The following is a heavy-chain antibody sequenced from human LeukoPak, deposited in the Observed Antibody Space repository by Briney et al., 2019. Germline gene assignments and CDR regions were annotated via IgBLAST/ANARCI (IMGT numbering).Heavy chain of an antibody. Sequence: GGSLRLSCAASGFTFSSYAMHWVRQAPGKGLEWVAVISYDGSNKYYADSVKGRFTISRDNSKNTLYLQMNSLRAEDTAVYYCAREMNGVPYSSSWPPVPDYYYYGMDVWGQGTTVTVSS. CDR1: GFTFSSYA. V-gene: IGHV3-30-3*01. D-gene: IGHD6-13*01. J-gene: IGHJ6*02. CDR2: ISYDGSNK. CDR3: AREMNGVPYSSSWPPVPDYYYYGMDV.